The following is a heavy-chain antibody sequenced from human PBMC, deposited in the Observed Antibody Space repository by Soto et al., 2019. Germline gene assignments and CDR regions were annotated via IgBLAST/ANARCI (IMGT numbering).Heavy chain of an antibody. J-gene: IGHJ5*02. D-gene: IGHD3-3*01. CDR2: ISHSGST. V-gene: IGHV4-34*01. Sequence: SETLSLTCAVYGGSFSGYYWSWIRQPPGKGLEWIGEISHSGSTNYNPSLKSRVTISVDTSKNQFSLKLSSVTAADTAVYYCASGRLYYDFWSGYSNWFDPWGQGTLVTVSS. CDR1: GGSFSGYY. CDR3: ASGRLYYDFWSGYSNWFDP.